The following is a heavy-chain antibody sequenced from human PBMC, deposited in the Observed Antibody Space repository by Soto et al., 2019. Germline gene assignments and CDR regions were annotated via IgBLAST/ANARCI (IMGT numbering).Heavy chain of an antibody. V-gene: IGHV3-48*03. D-gene: IGHD3-10*01. CDR3: ARDVIGGAFDI. Sequence: EVQLVESGGDLVQPGGSLRLSCAASGFTFSSYEMNWVRQAPGKGLEWASYISSSGSTIYYADSVKGRFTISRDNAKNALYLQMNSLRAEDTAVYYCARDVIGGAFDIWGQGTMVTVSS. J-gene: IGHJ3*02. CDR1: GFTFSSYE. CDR2: ISSSGSTI.